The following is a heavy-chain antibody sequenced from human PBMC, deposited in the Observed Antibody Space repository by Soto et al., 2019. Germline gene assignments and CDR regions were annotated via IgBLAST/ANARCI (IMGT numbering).Heavy chain of an antibody. CDR1: GFTFIGYE. V-gene: IGHV3-48*03. Sequence: TCGSLRLSCAASGFTFIGYEMNWVRQAPGKGLEWVSYISGSGSTIYYADSVKGRFTISRDNAKDSLYLQMNSLRAEDTAVYYCAREVVVFGVIIPTPMDVWGQGTTVTVSS. J-gene: IGHJ6*02. CDR2: ISGSGSTI. CDR3: AREVVVFGVIIPTPMDV. D-gene: IGHD3-22*01.